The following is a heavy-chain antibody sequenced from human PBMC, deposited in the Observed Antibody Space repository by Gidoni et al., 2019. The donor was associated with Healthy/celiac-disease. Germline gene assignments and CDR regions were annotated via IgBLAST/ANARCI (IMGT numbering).Heavy chain of an antibody. Sequence: QVQLVQSGAEVKKPGSSVKVSCKASGRTFSSYAISWVRQAPGQGLEWMGGIIPICGTANYAQKFQGRVTITADELTSTAYMELSSLRSEDTAVYYCARPKWRRGTDSSGYYNSWGQGTLVTVSS. J-gene: IGHJ4*02. D-gene: IGHD3-22*01. CDR1: GRTFSSYA. CDR2: IIPICGTA. V-gene: IGHV1-69*01. CDR3: ARPKWRRGTDSSGYYNS.